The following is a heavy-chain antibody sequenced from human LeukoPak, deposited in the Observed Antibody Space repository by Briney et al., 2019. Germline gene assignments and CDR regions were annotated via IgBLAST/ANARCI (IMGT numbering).Heavy chain of an antibody. CDR2: ISAYNGNT. V-gene: IGHV1-18*04. CDR1: GYTFTDYY. J-gene: IGHJ4*02. Sequence: GASVKVSCKASGYTFTDYYIHWVRQAPEQGLEWMGWISAYNGNTNYAQKLQGRVTMTTDTSTSTAYMELRSLRSDDTAVYYCARAGAGPTFFDNWGQGTLVTVSS. D-gene: IGHD6-13*01. CDR3: ARAGAGPTFFDN.